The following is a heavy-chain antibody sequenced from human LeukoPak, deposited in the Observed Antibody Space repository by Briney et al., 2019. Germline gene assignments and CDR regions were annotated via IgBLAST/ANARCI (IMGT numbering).Heavy chain of an antibody. CDR1: GFTFSSYS. D-gene: IGHD6-13*01. V-gene: IGHV3-21*01. CDR2: ISSSSSYI. Sequence: PGGYLRLSCAASGFTFSSYSMNWVRQAPGKGLEWASSISSSSSYIYYADSVKGRFTISRDNAKNSLYLQMNSLRAEDTAVYYCARTPHFLSPIAAAGMDYFDYWGQGTLVTVSS. CDR3: ARTPHFLSPIAAAGMDYFDY. J-gene: IGHJ4*02.